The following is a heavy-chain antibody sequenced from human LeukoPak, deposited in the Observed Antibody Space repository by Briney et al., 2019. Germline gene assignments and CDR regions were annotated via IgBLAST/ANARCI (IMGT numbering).Heavy chain of an antibody. Sequence: TSETLSLTCAVYGGSLSGYYWSWIRQPPGKGLEWIGEINHSGSTNYNPSLKSRVTISVDTSKNQFSLKLSSVAAADTAVYYCARGGATTSGYCSSTSCFTKNHYYYYGMDVWGQGTTVTVSS. CDR3: ARGGATTSGYCSSTSCFTKNHYYYYGMDV. CDR2: INHSGST. D-gene: IGHD2-2*02. V-gene: IGHV4-34*01. J-gene: IGHJ6*02. CDR1: GGSLSGYY.